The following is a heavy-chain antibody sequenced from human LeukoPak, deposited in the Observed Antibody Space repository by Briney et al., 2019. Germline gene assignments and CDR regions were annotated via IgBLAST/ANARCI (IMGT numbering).Heavy chain of an antibody. D-gene: IGHD3/OR15-3a*01. CDR3: GTHAGRTGSDD. CDR2: ISGSGNDI. J-gene: IGHJ4*02. CDR1: GFIFSGYY. V-gene: IGHV3-11*01. Sequence: KTGGSLRLSCATSGFIFSGYYTSWIRQAPGKGLEWVSYISGSGNDISYADSVKGRFTISRDNAKDSLYLQMNSLRAADTAVYYCGTHAGRTGSDDWGQGTLVTVSS.